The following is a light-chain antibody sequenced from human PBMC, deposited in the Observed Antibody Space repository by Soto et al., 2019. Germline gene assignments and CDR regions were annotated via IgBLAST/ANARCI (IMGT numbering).Light chain of an antibody. CDR3: QQYGGSPPYT. CDR2: GAS. V-gene: IGKV3-20*01. CDR1: QSLSSSY. J-gene: IGKJ2*01. Sequence: EIVLTQSPGTLSFSPGERATLSCRASQSLSSSYLAWYQQKPGQAPRLLVYGASSRATGVPDRFSGSGSGTDFTLTISRLEPGDFAVYYCQQYGGSPPYTFGQGTKLEIK.